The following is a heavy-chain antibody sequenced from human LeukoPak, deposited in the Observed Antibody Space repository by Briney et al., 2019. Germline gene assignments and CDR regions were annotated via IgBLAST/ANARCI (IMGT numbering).Heavy chain of an antibody. V-gene: IGHV4-59*01. D-gene: IGHD6-6*01. Sequence: SETLSLTCTVSGGSISTYYWSWIRQPPGKGLEWIGYIYYSGSTNYNPSLKSRVTISVDTSKNQFSLKLSSVTAADTAVYYCTGTDSSSAIDYWGQGTLVAVSS. CDR1: GGSISTYY. CDR2: IYYSGST. CDR3: TGTDSSSAIDY. J-gene: IGHJ4*02.